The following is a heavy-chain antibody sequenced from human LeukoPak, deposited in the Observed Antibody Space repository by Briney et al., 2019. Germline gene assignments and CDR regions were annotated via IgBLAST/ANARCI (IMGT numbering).Heavy chain of an antibody. Sequence: KPGGSLRLSCAASGFTFNTYIMHWVRQAPGKGLEWVSSIGGSSTYIHYADSLKGRFTISRDNAKNSLYLQVNSLRAEDTGVYYCARGGNNAWLDPPLPPDYWGKGTTVTVSS. D-gene: IGHD1/OR15-1a*01. V-gene: IGHV3-21*01. CDR2: IGGSSTYI. CDR3: ARGGNNAWLDPPLPPDY. CDR1: GFTFNTYI. J-gene: IGHJ6*04.